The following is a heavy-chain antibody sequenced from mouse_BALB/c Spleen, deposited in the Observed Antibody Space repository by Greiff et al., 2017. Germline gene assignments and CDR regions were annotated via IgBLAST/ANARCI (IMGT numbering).Heavy chain of an antibody. CDR3: ARLITTKDYYFDY. CDR1: GFTFSSYG. D-gene: IGHD2-4*01. V-gene: IGHV5-6*01. CDR2: ISSGGSYT. J-gene: IGHJ2*01. Sequence: EVKLMESGGDLVKPGGSLKLSCAASGFTFSSYGMSWVRQTPDKRLEWVATISSGGSYTYYPDSVKGRFTISRDNAKNTLYLQMSSLKSEDTAMYYCARLITTKDYYFDYWGQGTTLTVSS.